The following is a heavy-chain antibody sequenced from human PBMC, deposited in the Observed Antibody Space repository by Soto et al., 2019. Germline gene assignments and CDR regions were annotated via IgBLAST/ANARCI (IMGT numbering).Heavy chain of an antibody. V-gene: IGHV1-69*02. CDR2: IIPMLTVT. Sequence: QVHLEQSGAEVKKPGSSVKVSCKAAGGTFSTYTLIWVRQAPGQGLEWMGRIIPMLTVTNSAQKFQGRVTLTADNSTSTAFMELTSLISDDTAVYYCSIGSWSAETFDVWGQGTMVNVSS. CDR3: SIGSWSAETFDV. D-gene: IGHD2-2*01. CDR1: GGTFSTYT. J-gene: IGHJ3*01.